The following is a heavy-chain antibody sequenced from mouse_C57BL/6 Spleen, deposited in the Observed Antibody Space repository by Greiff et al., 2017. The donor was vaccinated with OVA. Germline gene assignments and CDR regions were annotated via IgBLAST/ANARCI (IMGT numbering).Heavy chain of an antibody. V-gene: IGHV1-26*01. CDR2: INPNNGGT. J-gene: IGHJ2*01. CDR1: GYTFTDYY. D-gene: IGHD2-4*01. CDR3: ASLYDYEDYFDY. Sequence: VQLQQSGPELVKPGASVKISCKASGYTFTDYYMNWVKQSHGKSLEWIGDINPNNGGTSYNQKFKGKATLTVDKSSSTAYMELRSLTSEDSAVYYCASLYDYEDYFDYWGQGTTLTVSS.